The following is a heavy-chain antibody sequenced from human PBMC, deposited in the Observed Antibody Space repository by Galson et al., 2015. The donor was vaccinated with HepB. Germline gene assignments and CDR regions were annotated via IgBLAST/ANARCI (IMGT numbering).Heavy chain of an antibody. CDR3: ARAAEWRWLQYGENYFDY. V-gene: IGHV4-30-4*01. D-gene: IGHD5-24*01. J-gene: IGHJ4*02. CDR1: GGSISSGDYY. Sequence: CTVSGGSISSGDYYWSWIRQPPGKGLEWIGYIYYSGSTYYNPSLKSRVTISVDTSKNQFSLKLSSVTAADTAVYYCARAAEWRWLQYGENYFDYWGQGTLVTVSS. CDR2: IYYSGST.